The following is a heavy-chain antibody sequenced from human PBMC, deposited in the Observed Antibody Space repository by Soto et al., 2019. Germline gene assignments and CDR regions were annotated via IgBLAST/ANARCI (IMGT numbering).Heavy chain of an antibody. CDR1: GGSISSGGYS. D-gene: IGHD6-25*01. Sequence: QLQLQESGSGLVKPSQTLSLTCAVSGGSISSGGYSWSWIRQPPGKGLEWIGYIYHSGSTYYNPFLKSRVTISVDRSKNQFSLKLSSVTAADTAVYYCATDRQRQAGPYYYYGMDVWGQGTTVTVSS. CDR3: ATDRQRQAGPYYYYGMDV. V-gene: IGHV4-30-2*01. CDR2: IYHSGST. J-gene: IGHJ6*02.